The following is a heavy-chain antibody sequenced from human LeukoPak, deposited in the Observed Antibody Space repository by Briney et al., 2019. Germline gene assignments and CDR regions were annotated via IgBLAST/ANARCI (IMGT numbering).Heavy chain of an antibody. CDR3: AKDCEWLRLDYYFDY. CDR1: GFTFSSYG. D-gene: IGHD5-12*01. V-gene: IGHV3-30*18. CDR2: ISYDGSNK. J-gene: IGHJ4*02. Sequence: GRSLRLSCAASGFTFSSYGMRWVRQAPGKGLEWVAVISYDGSNKYYTDSVKGRFTISRDNSKNTLYLQMNSLRPEDTAVYYCAKDCEWLRLDYYFDYWGQGTLVTVSS.